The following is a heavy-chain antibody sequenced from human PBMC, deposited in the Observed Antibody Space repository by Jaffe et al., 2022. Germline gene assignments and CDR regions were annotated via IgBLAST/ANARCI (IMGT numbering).Heavy chain of an antibody. CDR3: ARAAESSSGWYNVRGEYYFDY. V-gene: IGHV3-13*01. CDR1: GFTFSSYD. D-gene: IGHD6-19*01. CDR2: IGTAGDT. Sequence: EVQLVESGGGLVQPGGSLRLSCAASGFTFSSYDMHWVRQATGKGLEWVSAIGTAGDTYYPGSVKGRFTISRENAKNSLYLQMNSLRAGDTAVYYCARAAESSSGWYNVRGEYYFDYWGQGTLVTVSS. J-gene: IGHJ4*02.